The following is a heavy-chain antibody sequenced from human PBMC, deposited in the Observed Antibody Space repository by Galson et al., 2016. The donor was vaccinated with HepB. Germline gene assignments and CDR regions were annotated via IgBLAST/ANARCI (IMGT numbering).Heavy chain of an antibody. V-gene: IGHV3-43*02. J-gene: IGHJ6*02. CDR1: GFTFYDYA. Sequence: SLRLSCAASGFTFYDYAMHWVRQAPGKGLEWVALISGDGGNTYYADSVKGRFTISRVNRKNSLYLQMNSLRTEDTAFYYCAKEEVWSGYYFYYGIDVWGQGTMVTVSS. CDR3: AKEEVWSGYYFYYGIDV. D-gene: IGHD3-3*01. CDR2: ISGDGGNT.